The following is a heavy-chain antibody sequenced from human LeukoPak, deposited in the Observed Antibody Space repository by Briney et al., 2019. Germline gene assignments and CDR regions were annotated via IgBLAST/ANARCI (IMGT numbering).Heavy chain of an antibody. Sequence: PGGSLRLSCAASGFDFSVYSMNWVRQAPGKGLEWISYITSDRNTIYYADSVRGRFTISRDNAKNSLYLQMNSLRAEDTAVYYCARVGTGYSNMFDYWGQGTLVTVSS. CDR2: ITSDRNTI. D-gene: IGHD6-13*01. V-gene: IGHV3-48*04. CDR1: GFDFSVYS. J-gene: IGHJ4*02. CDR3: ARVGTGYSNMFDY.